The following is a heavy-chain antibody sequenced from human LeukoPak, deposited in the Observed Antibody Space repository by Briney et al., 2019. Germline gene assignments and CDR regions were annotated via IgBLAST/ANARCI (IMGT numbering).Heavy chain of an antibody. V-gene: IGHV4-34*01. CDR1: GGSFSGYY. D-gene: IGHD3-9*01. CDR2: INHSGST. J-gene: IGHJ3*02. Sequence: PSETLSLTCAVYGGSFSGYYWSWIRQSPGKGLEWIGEINHSGSTNYNPSLKSRVTISVDTSKNQFSLKLSSVTAADTAVYYCASSLLTADAFDIWGQGTMVTVSS. CDR3: ASSLLTADAFDI.